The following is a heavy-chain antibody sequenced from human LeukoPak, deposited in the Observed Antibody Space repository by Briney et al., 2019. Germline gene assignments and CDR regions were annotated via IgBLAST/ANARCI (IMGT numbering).Heavy chain of an antibody. CDR3: ARDLPIAVEH. D-gene: IGHD6-19*01. Sequence: GGSLRLSCAASGFTFSSYEMNWVRQAPGKGLEWVSYISSSGSTIYYADSVKGRFTISRDNAKNSLYLQMNSLRAEDTAVYYCARDLPIAVEHGGQGTLVTVSS. V-gene: IGHV3-48*03. CDR2: ISSSGSTI. CDR1: GFTFSSYE. J-gene: IGHJ1*01.